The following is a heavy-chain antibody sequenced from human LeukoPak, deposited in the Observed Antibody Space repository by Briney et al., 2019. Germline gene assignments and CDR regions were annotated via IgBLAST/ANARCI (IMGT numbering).Heavy chain of an antibody. J-gene: IGHJ6*03. D-gene: IGHD3-3*01. CDR3: ARRYYAQRQYMDV. CDR2: VNHSGST. Sequence: SETLSLTCTVSGGSISSSSYYWTRIRQPPGKGLEWIGEVNHSGSTNYNPSLKSRVTISVDTSQNQFSLKLRSVTAADTAVYYCARRYYAQRQYMDVWGKGTTVTISS. CDR1: GGSISSSSYY. V-gene: IGHV4-39*01.